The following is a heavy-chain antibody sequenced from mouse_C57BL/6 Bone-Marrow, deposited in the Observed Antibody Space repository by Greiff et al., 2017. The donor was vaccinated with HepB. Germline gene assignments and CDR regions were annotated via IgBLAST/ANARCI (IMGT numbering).Heavy chain of an antibody. CDR2: IYPGDGDT. CDR1: GYAFTSSW. CDR3: ARFIATVAHWYFDV. J-gene: IGHJ1*03. Sequence: QVQLQQSGPELVKPGASVKISCKASGYAFTSSWMNWVKQRPGKGLEWIGRIYPGDGDTNYNGKFKGKATLTADKSSSTAYMQLSSLTSEDSAVYFCARFIATVAHWYFDVWGRGTGVTVS. D-gene: IGHD1-1*01. V-gene: IGHV1-82*01.